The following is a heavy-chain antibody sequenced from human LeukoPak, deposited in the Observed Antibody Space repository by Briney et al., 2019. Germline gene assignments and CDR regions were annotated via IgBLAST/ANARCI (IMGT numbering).Heavy chain of an antibody. CDR3: ERVFTIFPGYYYFDY. CDR1: GFIYDDFG. Sequence: GGSLRLSCAASGFIYDDFGMSWVRQAPGKGLGWVSGISLNGGSTGYADSVKGRFTISRDNAKNSLYLQMNSLRADDTALYCCERVFTIFPGYYYFDYWGQGTLVTVSS. V-gene: IGHV3-20*04. J-gene: IGHJ4*02. D-gene: IGHD3-3*01. CDR2: ISLNGGST.